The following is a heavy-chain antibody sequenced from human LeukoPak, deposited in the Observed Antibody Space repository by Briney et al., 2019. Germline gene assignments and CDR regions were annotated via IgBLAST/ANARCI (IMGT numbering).Heavy chain of an antibody. D-gene: IGHD7-27*01. CDR3: ASSSWGWMNRDCFDY. J-gene: IGHJ4*02. Sequence: PGGSLRLSCAASGFTVSSNYMSRVRQAPGKGLEWVSVIYSGGSTYYADSVKGRFTISRDNSKNTLYLQMNSLRAEDTAVYYCASSSWGWMNRDCFDYWGQGTLVTVSS. V-gene: IGHV3-53*01. CDR2: IYSGGST. CDR1: GFTVSSNY.